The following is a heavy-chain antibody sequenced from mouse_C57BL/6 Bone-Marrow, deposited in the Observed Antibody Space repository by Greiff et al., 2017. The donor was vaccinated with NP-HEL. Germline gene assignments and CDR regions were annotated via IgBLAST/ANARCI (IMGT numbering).Heavy chain of an antibody. D-gene: IGHD2-4*01. CDR2: IYPRSGNT. Sequence: VQLQQSGAELARPGASVKLSCKASGYTFTSYGISWVKQRTGQGLEWIGEIYPRSGNTYYNEKFKGKATLTADKSSSTAYMELRSLTSEDSAVYFCARPYDYDGYYAMDYWGQGTSVTVSS. J-gene: IGHJ4*01. CDR3: ARPYDYDGYYAMDY. V-gene: IGHV1-81*01. CDR1: GYTFTSYG.